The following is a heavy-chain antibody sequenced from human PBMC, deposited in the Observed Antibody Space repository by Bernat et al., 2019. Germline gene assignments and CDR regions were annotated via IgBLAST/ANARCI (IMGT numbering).Heavy chain of an antibody. CDR3: ARGDYDTYYFDS. J-gene: IGHJ4*02. D-gene: IGHD3-22*01. Sequence: EVQLVESGGGLIQPGGSLRLSCAASGFTVSSNYMSWVRQAPGKGLEWVSVIYSGGSTYYADSVKGRFTICRDNSKSTLYLQMNSLRAEDTAVYYCARGDYDTYYFDSWGQGTLVTVSS. V-gene: IGHV3-53*01. CDR2: IYSGGST. CDR1: GFTVSSNY.